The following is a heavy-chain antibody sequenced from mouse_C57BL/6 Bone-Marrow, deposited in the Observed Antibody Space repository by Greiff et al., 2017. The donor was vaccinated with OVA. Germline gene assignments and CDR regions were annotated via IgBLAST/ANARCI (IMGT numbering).Heavy chain of an antibody. CDR3: TRWGWLSWFSY. CDR2: IYPGNSDT. V-gene: IGHV1-5*01. Sequence: EVQLQQSGTVLARPGASVKMSCKTSGYTFTSYWMHWVKQRPGQGLEWIGAIYPGNSDTSYNQKFKGKATLTAVTSASTAYMELSSLTNEDSAGYYCTRWGWLSWFSYWGQGTLVTVSA. J-gene: IGHJ3*01. D-gene: IGHD1-1*02. CDR1: GYTFTSYW.